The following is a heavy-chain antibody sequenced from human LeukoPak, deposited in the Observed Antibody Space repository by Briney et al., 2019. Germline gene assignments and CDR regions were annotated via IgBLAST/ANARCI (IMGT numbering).Heavy chain of an antibody. CDR1: GGSISSGGYY. CDR2: IYYSGST. D-gene: IGHD2-2*01. Sequence: SETLSLTCTVSGGSISSGGYYWSWIRQHPGKGLEWIGYIYYSGSTYYNPSLKSRVTISVGTSKNQFSLKLSSVTAADTAVYYCARGTPYGMDVWGKGTTVTVSS. CDR3: ARGTPYGMDV. J-gene: IGHJ6*04. V-gene: IGHV4-31*03.